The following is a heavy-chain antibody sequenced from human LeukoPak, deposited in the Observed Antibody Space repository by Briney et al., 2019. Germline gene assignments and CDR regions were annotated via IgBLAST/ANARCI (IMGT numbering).Heavy chain of an antibody. CDR1: GGSISSYY. V-gene: IGHV4-59*01. Sequence: SETLSLTCTVSGGSISSYYWSWIRQPPGKGLEWIGHIHYSGSTNHNPSLKSRVTISVDTPTTQFSLKLSSVTAADTAVYYCARTDSSGWYVFDYWGQGTLVTVSS. D-gene: IGHD6-19*01. J-gene: IGHJ4*02. CDR3: ARTDSSGWYVFDY. CDR2: IHYSGST.